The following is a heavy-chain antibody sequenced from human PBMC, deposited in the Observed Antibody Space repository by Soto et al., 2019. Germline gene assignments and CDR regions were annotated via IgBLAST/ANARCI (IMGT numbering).Heavy chain of an antibody. D-gene: IGHD5-12*01. CDR2: ISAYNGNT. V-gene: IGHV1-18*04. J-gene: IGHJ6*02. CDR1: GYTFTSYG. CDR3: ARDWGYDRYYYYGMDV. Sequence: ASVKVSCKASGYTFTSYGISWVRQAPGQGLEWMGRISAYNGNTNYAQKLQGRVTMTTDTSTSTAYMELRSLRSDDTAVYYCARDWGYDRYYYYGMDVWGQGTTVTVSS.